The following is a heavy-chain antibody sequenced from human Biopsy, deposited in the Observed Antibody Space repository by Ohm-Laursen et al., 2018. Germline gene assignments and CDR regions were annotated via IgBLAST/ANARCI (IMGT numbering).Heavy chain of an antibody. CDR1: GGSISGYH. D-gene: IGHD2-8*01. CDR3: ARMLHFDY. Sequence: GTLSLTCPVSGGSISGYHWSWIRKSPGKGLEWLAYISYTGGITSNPSLNGRATMYLDTSKNQFSLRLIYVTAADTAVYYCARMLHFDYWGQGILVTVSS. J-gene: IGHJ4*02. CDR2: ISYTGGI. V-gene: IGHV4-59*01.